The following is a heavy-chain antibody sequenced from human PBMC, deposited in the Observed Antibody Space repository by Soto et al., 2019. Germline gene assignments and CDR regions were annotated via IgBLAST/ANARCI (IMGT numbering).Heavy chain of an antibody. V-gene: IGHV1-46*01. CDR3: AREGDGYNLGPSVDFDY. Sequence: QVPLVQSGAEVKKPGASVKVSCKASGYTFTTYYMHWVRQAPGQGLEWMGVINPSGGSTSYAQKFQGRVTVTRDTSTSTLYMELSSLRSEDTAVYYCAREGDGYNLGPSVDFDYWGQGTLVTVSS. CDR1: GYTFTTYY. CDR2: INPSGGST. J-gene: IGHJ4*02. D-gene: IGHD5-12*01.